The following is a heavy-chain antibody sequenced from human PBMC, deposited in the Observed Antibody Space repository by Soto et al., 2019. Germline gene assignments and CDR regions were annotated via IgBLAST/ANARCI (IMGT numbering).Heavy chain of an antibody. CDR1: GASVAGGSYY. D-gene: IGHD5-12*01. CDR3: ARDTYSGYDFGL. J-gene: IGHJ5*02. CDR2: IPSRGRP. Sequence: QVQLRESGPGLVKPSQTLSLTCSVSGASVAGGSYYWSWVRQPPGKGLEWIGYIPSRGRPFYHPSLTSRGPISADTSKNQLSLQLTSVTAADTAVYYCARDTYSGYDFGLWGQGTLVTVSS. V-gene: IGHV4-30-4*01.